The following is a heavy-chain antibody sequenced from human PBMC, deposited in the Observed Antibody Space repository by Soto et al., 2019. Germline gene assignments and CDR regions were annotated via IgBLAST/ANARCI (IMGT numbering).Heavy chain of an antibody. CDR1: GPTFIAYY. D-gene: IGHD5-12*01. CDR2: IDPKSGGT. Sequence: QLQLVQSGAEVTKPGASVKVSCKISGPTFIAYYIHWVRQAPGQGLEWMGWIDPKSGGTTSEQKFLGRVTMTRDTSINTACMELNRLTSDDTAVYYCARVSVDVPEWGQGTLISVSS. J-gene: IGHJ4*02. CDR3: ARVSVDVPE. V-gene: IGHV1-2*02.